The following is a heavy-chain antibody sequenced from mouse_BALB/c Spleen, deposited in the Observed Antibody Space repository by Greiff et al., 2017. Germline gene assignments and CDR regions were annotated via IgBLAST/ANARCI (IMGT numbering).Heavy chain of an antibody. V-gene: IGHV3-2*02. CDR1: GYSITSDYA. D-gene: IGHD2-14*01. Sequence: EVQLVESGPGLVKPSQSLSLTCTVTGYSITSDYAWNWIRQFPGNKLEWMGYISYSGSTSYNPSLKSRISITRDTSKNQFFLQLNSVTTEDTATYYCARGYEAWFAYWGQGTLVTVSA. CDR2: ISYSGST. J-gene: IGHJ3*01. CDR3: ARGYEAWFAY.